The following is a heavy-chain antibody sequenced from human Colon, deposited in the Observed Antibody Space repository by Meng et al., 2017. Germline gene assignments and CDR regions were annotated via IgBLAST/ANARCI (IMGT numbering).Heavy chain of an antibody. CDR2: ISNSGKT. J-gene: IGHJ4*02. CDR1: GDSIGNSKW. CDR3: ARERMRELGLFDY. V-gene: IGHV4-4*02. D-gene: IGHD7-27*01. Sequence: QVQLQGSGPGLFRPSGTLPLACAVSGDSIGNSKWWSWLRQSPGKGLEWIGEISNSGKTVYSPSLKSRVTISLDKSSNHFSLTLSPVTAADTAIYFCARERMRELGLFDYWGQGALVTVSS.